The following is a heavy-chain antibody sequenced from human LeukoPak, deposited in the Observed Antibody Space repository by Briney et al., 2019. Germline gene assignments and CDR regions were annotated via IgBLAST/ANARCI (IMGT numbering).Heavy chain of an antibody. CDR1: GGTFSSYA. V-gene: IGHV1-69*13. J-gene: IGHJ3*02. CDR2: IIPIFGTA. D-gene: IGHD2-2*02. Sequence: ASVKVSCKASGGTFSSYAISWVRQAPGQGLEWMGGIIPIFGTANYAQKFQGRVTITADESTSTAYMELSSLRSEDTAVYYCASGGAPGYCSSTSCYRTLGLHAFDIWGQGTMVTVSS. CDR3: ASGGAPGYCSSTSCYRTLGLHAFDI.